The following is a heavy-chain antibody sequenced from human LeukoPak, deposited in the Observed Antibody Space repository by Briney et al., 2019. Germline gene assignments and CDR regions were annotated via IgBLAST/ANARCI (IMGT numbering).Heavy chain of an antibody. CDR1: GFTFSSYA. V-gene: IGHV3-23*01. CDR2: ISGSGGST. J-gene: IGHJ2*01. D-gene: IGHD2-21*01. CDR3: AKDSFDWSIGYFDL. Sequence: PGGSLRLSCAASGFTFSSYAMSWVRQAPGKGLEWVSSISGSGGSTYCADSVKGRFTISRDNSKNTLYLQMHSLRAEDTAVYYCAKDSFDWSIGYFDLWSRGTLVTVSS.